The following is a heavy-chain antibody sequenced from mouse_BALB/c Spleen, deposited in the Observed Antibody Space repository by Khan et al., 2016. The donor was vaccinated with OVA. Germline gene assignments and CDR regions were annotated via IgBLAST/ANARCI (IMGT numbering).Heavy chain of an antibody. CDR2: INPSSGYT. V-gene: IGHV1-4*01. CDR1: GYTFTSYT. Sequence: VQLQESGAELARPGASVKMSCKASGYTFTSYTMHWVKQRPGQGLEWIGYINPSSGYTKYNQKFKDKATLTDNKSSSTDYMQLSSQTSEDSAVYYCARTHERWGQGTTLTVSS. CDR3: ARTHER. J-gene: IGHJ2*01.